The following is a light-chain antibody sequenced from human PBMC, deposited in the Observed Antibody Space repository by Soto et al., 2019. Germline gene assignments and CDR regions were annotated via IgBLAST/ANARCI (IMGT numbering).Light chain of an antibody. CDR2: DAS. CDR1: QSVSSY. CDR3: QQRRGT. J-gene: IGKJ2*02. Sequence: EIVLTQSPATLSLSPGERATLSCRASQSVSSYLAWYQQKPGQAPRLLIYDASNRATGIPARFSGSGSGTDFTLTISSLEPEDFAVYYCQQRRGTFVQGTKLEIK. V-gene: IGKV3-11*01.